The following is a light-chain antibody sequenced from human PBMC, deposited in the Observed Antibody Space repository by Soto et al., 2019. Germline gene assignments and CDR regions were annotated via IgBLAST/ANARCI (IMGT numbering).Light chain of an antibody. CDR3: KSYAGSNTYV. CDR1: KSDIGVYNC. CDR2: EVV. Sequence: GAKSDIGVYNCVSWYQHHPRKAPRLIIYEVVQRPSGVQDRFSSSKSGNTASLTVSGLQAADEADYFCKSYAGSNTYVFGSGTKVTVL. V-gene: IGLV2-8*01. J-gene: IGLJ1*01.